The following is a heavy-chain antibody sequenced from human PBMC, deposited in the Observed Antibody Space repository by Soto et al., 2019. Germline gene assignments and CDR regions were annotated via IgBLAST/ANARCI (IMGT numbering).Heavy chain of an antibody. CDR2: IYHSEST. Sequence: TSETLSLTCAVSGGSISTPNWWSWVRQTPGKGLEWIGEIYHSESTNYNPSLKSRVTMSVDKSKNQFSLKLSSVTAADTAVYYCARDQISGSAFDIWGQGTMVTVSS. J-gene: IGHJ3*02. V-gene: IGHV4-4*02. D-gene: IGHD6-19*01. CDR1: GGSISTPNW. CDR3: ARDQISGSAFDI.